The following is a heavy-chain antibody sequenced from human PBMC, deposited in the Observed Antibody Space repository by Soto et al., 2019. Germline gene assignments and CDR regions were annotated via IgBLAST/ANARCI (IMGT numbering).Heavy chain of an antibody. Sequence: QVQLVQSGAEVKKPGASVKVSCKASGYTFTSYAMHWVRQAPGQRLEWMGWINAGNGNTKYSQKFQGRVTITRDTSASTAYRELSSLRSEDTAVYYCARGFRGGDAEWFDPWGQGTLVTVSS. D-gene: IGHD2-21*02. CDR2: INAGNGNT. J-gene: IGHJ5*02. V-gene: IGHV1-3*01. CDR1: GYTFTSYA. CDR3: ARGFRGGDAEWFDP.